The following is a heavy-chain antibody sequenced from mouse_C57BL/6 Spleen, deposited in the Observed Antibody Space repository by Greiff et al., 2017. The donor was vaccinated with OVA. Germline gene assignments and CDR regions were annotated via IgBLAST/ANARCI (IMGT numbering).Heavy chain of an antibody. CDR1: GFTFSSYG. J-gene: IGHJ2*01. V-gene: IGHV5-6*02. CDR3: AGYENYFDY. Sequence: DVKLVESGGDLVKPGGSLKLSCAASGFTFSSYGMSWVRQTPDKRLEWVATISSGGSYTYYPDSVKGRFTISRDNAKNTLYLQMSSLKSEDTAMYYCAGYENYFDYWGQGTTLTVSS. D-gene: IGHD2-2*01. CDR2: ISSGGSYT.